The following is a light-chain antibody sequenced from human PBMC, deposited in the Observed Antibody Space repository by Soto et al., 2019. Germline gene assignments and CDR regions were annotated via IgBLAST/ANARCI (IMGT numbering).Light chain of an antibody. Sequence: EIVLTQSPANLSLSPGERATLACRASQSIGLAIAWYQHKPGQAPRLLIFDASSRATGIPDRFSGSGSGTDFTLTISRLEPEDFAVYYCQQYGSPITFGPGTRLDIK. CDR2: DAS. V-gene: IGKV3-20*01. J-gene: IGKJ5*01. CDR1: QSIGLA. CDR3: QQYGSPIT.